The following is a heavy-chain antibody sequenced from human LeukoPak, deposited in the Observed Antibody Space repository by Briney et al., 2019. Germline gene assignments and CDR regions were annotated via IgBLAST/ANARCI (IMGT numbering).Heavy chain of an antibody. J-gene: IGHJ5*02. V-gene: IGHV4-30-4*01. Sequence: SETLSLTCTVSGGSISSGTYYWSWIRQPPGKGPEWIGYIYYSGTTYYNPSLKSRATISVDTSKNQFSLKLSSVTAADTAVYYCARDRRDGYNSNWFDPWGQGTLVTVSS. D-gene: IGHD5-24*01. CDR3: ARDRRDGYNSNWFDP. CDR1: GGSISSGTYY. CDR2: IYYSGTT.